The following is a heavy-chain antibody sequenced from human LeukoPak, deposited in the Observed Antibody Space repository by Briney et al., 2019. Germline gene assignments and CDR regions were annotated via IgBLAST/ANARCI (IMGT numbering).Heavy chain of an antibody. J-gene: IGHJ5*02. CDR3: AREGGAVPAAPSFDP. Sequence: SETLSLTCTVSGGSISSGGYSWSWTRQHPGKGLEWIGYIYYSGSTYYNPSLKSRVTISVDTSKNQFSLKLSSVTAADTAVYYCAREGGAVPAAPSFDPWGQGTLVTVSS. CDR2: IYYSGST. D-gene: IGHD2-2*01. CDR1: GGSISSGGYS. V-gene: IGHV4-31*03.